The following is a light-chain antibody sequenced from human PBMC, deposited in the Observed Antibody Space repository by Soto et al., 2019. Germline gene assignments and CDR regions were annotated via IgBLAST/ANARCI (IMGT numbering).Light chain of an antibody. CDR1: SSDVGGYNY. J-gene: IGLJ1*01. V-gene: IGLV2-8*01. CDR3: SSYAGSNGV. Sequence: QSALTQPPSASGSPGQSVTISCTGTSSDVGGYNYVSWYQQHPGKAPKLMIYEVSKRPSGVPDRFSGSKSGNTALLTVSGLQAEDEADYYCSSYAGSNGVFGTGTKVTVL. CDR2: EVS.